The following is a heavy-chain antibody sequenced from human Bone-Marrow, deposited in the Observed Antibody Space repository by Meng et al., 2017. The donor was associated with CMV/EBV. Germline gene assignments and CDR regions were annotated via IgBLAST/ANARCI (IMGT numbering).Heavy chain of an antibody. J-gene: IGHJ6*02. CDR3: TTERGYSYGYDYYYYGMDV. CDR1: GFIFSNAW. CDR2: IKSKTDGGTT. V-gene: IGHV3-15*01. Sequence: GGSLRLSCAASGFIFSNAWMSWVRQAPGKGLEWVGRIKSKTDGGTTDYAAPVKGRFTISRDDSKNTLYLQMNSLKTEDTAVCYCTTERGYSYGYDYYYYGMDVWGQGTTVTVSS. D-gene: IGHD5-18*01.